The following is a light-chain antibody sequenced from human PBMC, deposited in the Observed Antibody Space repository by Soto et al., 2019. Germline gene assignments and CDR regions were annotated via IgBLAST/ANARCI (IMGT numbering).Light chain of an antibody. J-gene: IGLJ1*01. CDR3: KSYAGSNTYV. CDR1: KNDIGVYDF. V-gene: IGLV2-8*01. Sequence: QSVLTQPPSASGSPGQSVAISCTGTKNDIGVYDFVSWYQHHPGKAPRLIIYEVVHRPSGVPDRFPGSKSGNTASLTVSGLQAADEADYFCKSYAGSNTYVFGRGTKLTVL. CDR2: EVV.